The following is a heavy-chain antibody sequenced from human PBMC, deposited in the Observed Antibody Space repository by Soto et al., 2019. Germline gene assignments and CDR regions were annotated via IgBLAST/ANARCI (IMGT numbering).Heavy chain of an antibody. D-gene: IGHD2-15*01. V-gene: IGHV5-51*01. J-gene: IGHJ6*02. CDR2: IYPDDSDT. Sequence: PGESLKISCKASGYSFTSYWIGWVRQVPGKGLEWMGIIYPDDSDTRYNPSFQGHVTISADKSISTAYLQWSSLKASDTAMYYCARGLPRVDMDVWGQGSMVTVSS. CDR3: ARGLPRVDMDV. CDR1: GYSFTSYW.